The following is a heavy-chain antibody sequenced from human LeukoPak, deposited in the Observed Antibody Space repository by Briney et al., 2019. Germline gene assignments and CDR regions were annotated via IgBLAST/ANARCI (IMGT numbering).Heavy chain of an antibody. CDR2: IKQDASEK. V-gene: IGHV3-7*01. J-gene: IGHJ4*02. D-gene: IGHD6-13*01. CDR3: ARAQLYSSSWYRYFDY. Sequence: GGSLRLSCAASGFTFSTFWMTWVRQAPGKGLEWVANIKQDASEKYYVDSVKGRFTISRDNAKNSLYLQMNSLRAEDTAVYYCARAQLYSSSWYRYFDYWGQGTLVTVSS. CDR1: GFTFSTFW.